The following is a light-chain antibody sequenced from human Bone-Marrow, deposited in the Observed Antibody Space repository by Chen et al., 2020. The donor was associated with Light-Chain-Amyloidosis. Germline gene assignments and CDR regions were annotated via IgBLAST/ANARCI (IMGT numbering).Light chain of an antibody. CDR1: SGSIATNY. J-gene: IGLJ3*02. V-gene: IGLV6-57*01. CDR2: EDD. Sequence: NFMLTQPHSVSESPGKTVIISCTLSSGSIATNYVQWYQQRPGSSPTTVIYEDDQRPSGVPDRFSGSIDRSSNTASLTISGLKTEDEADYYCQSYQGSSQGVFGGGTKLTVL. CDR3: QSYQGSSQGV.